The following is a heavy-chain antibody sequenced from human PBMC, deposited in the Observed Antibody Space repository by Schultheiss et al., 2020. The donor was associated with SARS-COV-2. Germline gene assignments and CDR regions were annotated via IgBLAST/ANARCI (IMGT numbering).Heavy chain of an antibody. CDR3: ARAVVPAANGPFFDY. CDR2: ISYDGSNK. D-gene: IGHD2-2*01. CDR1: GFTFSSYG. Sequence: GESLKISCAASGFTFSSYGMHWVRQAPGKGLEWVAVISYDGSNKYYADSVKGRFTISRDNSKNTLYLQMNSLRAEDTAVYYCARAVVPAANGPFFDYWGQGTLVTVSS. J-gene: IGHJ4*02. V-gene: IGHV3-30*03.